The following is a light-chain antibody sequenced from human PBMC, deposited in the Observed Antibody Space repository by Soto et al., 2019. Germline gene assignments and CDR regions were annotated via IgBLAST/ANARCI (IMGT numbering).Light chain of an antibody. J-gene: IGKJ1*01. CDR2: AAS. CDR3: QKYYSDPET. V-gene: IGKV1-27*01. CDR1: QGISSY. Sequence: DIQMTQSPSSLSASVGDRVTITCRASQGISSYLAWYQQKPGKVPKVLIYAASTLHSGVPSRFSGSGSGTEFTLTISNVQPEDVATYYCQKYYSDPETFGQGTKVDIK.